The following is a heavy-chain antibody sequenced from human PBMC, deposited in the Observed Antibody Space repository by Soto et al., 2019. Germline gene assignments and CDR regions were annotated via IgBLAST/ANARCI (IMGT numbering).Heavy chain of an antibody. D-gene: IGHD3-22*01. CDR1: GFTVSSNY. CDR2: IYSGGST. J-gene: IGHJ6*02. CDR3: ASQGYYYDSSGYYLAPGGMDV. V-gene: IGHV3-53*01. Sequence: GSLRLSCAASGFTVSSNYMSWVHQAPGKGLEWVSVIYSGGSTYYADSVKGRFTISRDNSKNTLYLQMNSLRAEDTAVYYCASQGYYYDSSGYYLAPGGMDVWGQGTTVTVS.